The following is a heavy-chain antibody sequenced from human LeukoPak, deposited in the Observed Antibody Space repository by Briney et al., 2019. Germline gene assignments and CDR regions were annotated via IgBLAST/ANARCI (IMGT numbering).Heavy chain of an antibody. CDR3: GGSSGWLYCYYGMDV. CDR2: IYPGDSDT. CDR1: GYSFTSYW. D-gene: IGHD6-19*01. V-gene: IGHV5-51*01. J-gene: IGHJ6*01. Sequence: GESLKISCKGSGYSFTSYWIGWVRQMPGKGLEWMGIIYPGDSDTRYSPSFQGQITISADKSISTDYLQWSRRKAWDSAMYYCGGSSGWLYCYYGMDVWGQGGTVTVS.